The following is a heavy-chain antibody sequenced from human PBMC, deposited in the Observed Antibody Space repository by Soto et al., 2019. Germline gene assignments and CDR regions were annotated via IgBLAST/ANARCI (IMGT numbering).Heavy chain of an antibody. D-gene: IGHD3-3*01. V-gene: IGHV3-23*01. Sequence: GGSLRLSCAASGFTFSSYAMSWVRRAPGKGLEWVSAISGSGGSTYYADSVKGRFTISRDNSKNTLYLQMNSLRAEDTAVYYCAKDPGDYDFWSGYYPSFDYWGQGTLVTVSS. CDR3: AKDPGDYDFWSGYYPSFDY. CDR1: GFTFSSYA. CDR2: ISGSGGST. J-gene: IGHJ4*02.